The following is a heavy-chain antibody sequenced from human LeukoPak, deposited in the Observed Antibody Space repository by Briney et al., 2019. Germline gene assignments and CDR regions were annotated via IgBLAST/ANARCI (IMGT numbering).Heavy chain of an antibody. J-gene: IGHJ3*02. CDR2: ISSNGGST. CDR1: GFTFSSYA. V-gene: IGHV3-64*01. CDR3: ARVADGSYPFDAFDI. D-gene: IGHD1-26*01. Sequence: GGSLRLSCAASGFTFSSYAMHWVRQAPGKGLEYVSAISSNGGSTYYANSVKGRITISRDNSKNTLYLQMGSLRAEDMAVYYCARVADGSYPFDAFDIWGQGTMVTVSS.